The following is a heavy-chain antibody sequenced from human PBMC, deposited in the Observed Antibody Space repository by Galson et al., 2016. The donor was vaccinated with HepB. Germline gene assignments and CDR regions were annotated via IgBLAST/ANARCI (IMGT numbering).Heavy chain of an antibody. J-gene: IGHJ4*02. CDR1: GFTFDDYV. CDR2: ISWDGGSR. CDR3: TKGYAGQTGVFDF. Sequence: SLRLSCAASGFTFDDYVMHWVRQSPGKGLEWVSLISWDGGSRHYADSVKGRFTISRDNSENSVSLEMNSLRTEDTALYYCTKGYAGQTGVFDFWGQGTLVTVSS. V-gene: IGHV3-43*01. D-gene: IGHD1-1*01.